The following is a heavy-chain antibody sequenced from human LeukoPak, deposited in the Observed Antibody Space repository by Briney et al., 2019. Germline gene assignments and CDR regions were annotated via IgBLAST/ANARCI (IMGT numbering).Heavy chain of an antibody. J-gene: IGHJ3*01. CDR1: GFTFSEAW. D-gene: IGHD6-19*01. Sequence: AGSLSLSCAASGFTFSEAWMSWVRQAPGKGLEWVGRIKSKSYGGTTDYAAPVKGRFIVSRDDSQSTLYLQMNSLKTEDTAVYFCTPESTAVAASWAFDVWGQGTLVTVSS. CDR2: IKSKSYGGTT. V-gene: IGHV3-15*01. CDR3: TPESTAVAASWAFDV.